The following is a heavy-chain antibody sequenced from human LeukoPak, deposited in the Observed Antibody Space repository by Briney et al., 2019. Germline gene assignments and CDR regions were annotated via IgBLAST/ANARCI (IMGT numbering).Heavy chain of an antibody. J-gene: IGHJ4*02. V-gene: IGHV4-34*01. CDR3: ARSGTMVRGVINPWY. CDR1: GGSFSGYY. D-gene: IGHD3-10*01. CDR2: INHSGST. Sequence: SETLSLTCAVYGGSFSGYYWSWIRQPPRKGLEWIGEINHSGSTNYNPSLKSRVTISVDTSKNQFSLKLSSVTAADTAVYYCARSGTMVRGVINPWYWGQGTLVTVSS.